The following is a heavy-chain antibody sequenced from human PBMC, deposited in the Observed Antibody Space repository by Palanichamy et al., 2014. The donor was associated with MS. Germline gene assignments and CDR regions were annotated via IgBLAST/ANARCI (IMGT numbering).Heavy chain of an antibody. Sequence: QVQLVQSGAEVKKPGASVKVSCKASGYTFTSYDINWVRQATGQGLEWMGWMNPNSGNTGYAQKFQGRVTMTRNTSISTAYMELSSLRSEDTAAYYCARRSGYCSGGSCYYMDVWGKGTTVTVSS. J-gene: IGHJ6*03. D-gene: IGHD2-15*01. V-gene: IGHV1-8*01. CDR1: GYTFTSYD. CDR3: ARRSGYCSGGSCYYMDV. CDR2: MNPNSGNT.